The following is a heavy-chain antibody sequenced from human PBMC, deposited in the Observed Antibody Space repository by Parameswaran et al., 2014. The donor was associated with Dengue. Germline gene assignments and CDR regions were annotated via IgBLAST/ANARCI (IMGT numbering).Heavy chain of an antibody. CDR3: ARDSSSSVFYFDY. Sequence: PGKGLEWIGYIYYSGSTNYNPSLKSRVTISVDTSKNQFSLKLSSVTAADTAVYYCARDSSSSVFYFDYWGQGTLVTVSS. V-gene: IGHV4-59*13. CDR2: IYYSGST. D-gene: IGHD6-6*01. J-gene: IGHJ4*02.